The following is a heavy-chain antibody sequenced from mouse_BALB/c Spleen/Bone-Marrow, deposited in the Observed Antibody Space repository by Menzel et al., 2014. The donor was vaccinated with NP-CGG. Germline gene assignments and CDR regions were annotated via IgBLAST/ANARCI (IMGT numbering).Heavy chain of an antibody. J-gene: IGHJ3*01. V-gene: IGHV2-9*02. CDR3: ARSTMITEGLAY. Sequence: QVHVKQSGPGLVAPSQSLSITCTVSGFSLTSYGVHWVRQPPGKGLEWLGVIWAGGSTNYNSALMSRLSISKDNSKSQVFLKMNSLQTDDTAMYYCARSTMITEGLAYWGQGTLVTVSA. CDR2: IWAGGST. CDR1: GFSLTSYG. D-gene: IGHD2-4*01.